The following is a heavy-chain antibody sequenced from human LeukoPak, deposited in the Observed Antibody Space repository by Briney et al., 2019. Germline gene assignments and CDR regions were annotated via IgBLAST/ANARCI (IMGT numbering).Heavy chain of an antibody. D-gene: IGHD5-18*01. CDR3: ARDPKYSYGSDY. Sequence: SETLSLTCTVSGGSISSGDYYWSWIRQPPGKGLEWIGYIYYSGSTYYNPSLKSRVTISVDTSKNQFSLKLSSVTAADTAVYYCARDPKYSYGSDYWGQGTLVTVSS. CDR1: GGSISSGDYY. CDR2: IYYSGST. V-gene: IGHV4-30-4*08. J-gene: IGHJ4*02.